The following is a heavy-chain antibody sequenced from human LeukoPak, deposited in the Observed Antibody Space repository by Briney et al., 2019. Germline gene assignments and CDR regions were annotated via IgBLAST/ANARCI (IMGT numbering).Heavy chain of an antibody. V-gene: IGHV3-21*01. Sequence: GGSLRLSCAASGFTFSSYSMNWVRQAPGKGLEWVSSISSSSSYIYYADSVKGRFTISRDNAKNSLYLQMNSLRAEDTAVYYCARKRVGATTFDYWGLGTLVTVSS. D-gene: IGHD1-26*01. J-gene: IGHJ4*02. CDR1: GFTFSSYS. CDR3: ARKRVGATTFDY. CDR2: ISSSSSYI.